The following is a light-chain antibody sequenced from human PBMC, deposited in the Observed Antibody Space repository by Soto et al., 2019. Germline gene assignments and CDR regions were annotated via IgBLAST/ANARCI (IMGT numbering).Light chain of an antibody. Sequence: QSALTQPASVSGSPGQSISISCTGTSSDVGLYNLVSWYQQHPGKAPRLILYEGTKRPSGVSNRLSGSKSGNTASLTISGLQAEDEADYYCCSYAGSSMIFGGGTKLTVL. CDR1: SSDVGLYNL. V-gene: IGLV2-23*01. CDR2: EGT. J-gene: IGLJ2*01. CDR3: CSYAGSSMI.